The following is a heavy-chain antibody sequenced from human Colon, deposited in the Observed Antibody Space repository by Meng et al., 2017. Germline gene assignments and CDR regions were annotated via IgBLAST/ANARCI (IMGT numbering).Heavy chain of an antibody. V-gene: IGHV4-31*03. CDR2: IYYSENT. CDR1: GASIRGGGYY. D-gene: IGHD3-10*01. Sequence: GQRQGSGPGLLRPSETLSLTCSVSGASIRGGGYYWSWIRQVPGKGLDLIGYIYYSENTYYKPSLQSRAIISVDTSKNEFSLRLSSVSAADTAVYYCARRYGSGTYPFDFWGQGILVTSPQ. CDR3: ARRYGSGTYPFDF. J-gene: IGHJ4*02.